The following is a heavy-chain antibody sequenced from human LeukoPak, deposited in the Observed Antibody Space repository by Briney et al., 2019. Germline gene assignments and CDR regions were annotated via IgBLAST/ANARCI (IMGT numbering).Heavy chain of an antibody. Sequence: GGSLRLSCAAPGFTFSSFDMTWVRQAPGKGLEWVSTISVSATNTYYADSVKGRFTISRDNSKNTLYLQMNSLRADDTAVYYCATITSMRVVLISWGQGTLVTVSS. CDR2: ISVSATNT. D-gene: IGHD3-22*01. J-gene: IGHJ1*01. V-gene: IGHV3-23*01. CDR1: GFTFSSFD. CDR3: ATITSMRVVLIS.